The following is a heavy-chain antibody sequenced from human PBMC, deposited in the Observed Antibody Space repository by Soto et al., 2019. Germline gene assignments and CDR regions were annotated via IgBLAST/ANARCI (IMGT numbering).Heavy chain of an antibody. CDR1: GGAFRNYA. CDR3: AAYRGFYEAMDA. CDR2: VMPTFGAG. J-gene: IGHJ6*02. Sequence: QVQLVQSGAEVKKPGSSVKVSCTASGGAFRNYAVSWVRQAPGQGLEWMGAVMPTFGAGDYAQKFQGRLTIFADETKNTAYLTVSSLPFEDAAIYYCAAYRGFYEAMDAWGQGTTLTVSS. V-gene: IGHV1-69*01. D-gene: IGHD2-2*01.